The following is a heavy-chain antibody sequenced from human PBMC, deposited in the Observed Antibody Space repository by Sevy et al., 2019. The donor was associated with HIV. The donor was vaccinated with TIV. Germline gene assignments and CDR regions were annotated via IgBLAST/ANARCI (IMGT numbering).Heavy chain of an antibody. CDR3: ARESRMITFGGVIVNDAFDI. V-gene: IGHV3-53*01. D-gene: IGHD3-16*02. CDR2: IYSGGST. J-gene: IGHJ3*02. Sequence: GGSLRLSCAASGFTVSSNYMSWIRQAPGKGLEWVSLIYSGGSTYYADSVKGRFTISRDNSKNTLYLQMNSLRAEDTAVYYCARESRMITFGGVIVNDAFDIWGQWTMVTVSS. CDR1: GFTVSSNY.